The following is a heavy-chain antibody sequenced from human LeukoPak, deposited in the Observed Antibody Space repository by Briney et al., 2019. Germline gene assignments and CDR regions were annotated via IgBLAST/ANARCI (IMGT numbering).Heavy chain of an antibody. J-gene: IGHJ2*01. CDR3: ARVRWPGIAASGTRASWFFDL. CDR2: VYYSGKT. CDR1: GDFISGYY. V-gene: IGHV4-59*01. D-gene: IGHD6-13*01. Sequence: SETLSLTCSVSGDFISGYYWSWIRQSPGKGLDYIGYVYYSGKTNYNPSLRSRVTMSVDTSKNQFSLNLTSVTAADTAVYYCARVRWPGIAASGTRASWFFDLWGRGTLVTASS.